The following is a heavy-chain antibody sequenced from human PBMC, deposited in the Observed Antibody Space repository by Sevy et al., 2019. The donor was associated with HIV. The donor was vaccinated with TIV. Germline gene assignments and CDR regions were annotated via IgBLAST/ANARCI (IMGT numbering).Heavy chain of an antibody. J-gene: IGHJ4*02. V-gene: IGHV1-69*13. Sequence: ASVKVSCKASGGPFNSNAITWVRQAPGQGLEWMGGISPIFRTTNYAQQFQGRVTITADEFATTAYMELSSLRSEDTAVYYCARGRTYLPKFFDSWGQGTLVTVSS. D-gene: IGHD1-26*01. CDR1: GGPFNSNA. CDR3: ARGRTYLPKFFDS. CDR2: ISPIFRTT.